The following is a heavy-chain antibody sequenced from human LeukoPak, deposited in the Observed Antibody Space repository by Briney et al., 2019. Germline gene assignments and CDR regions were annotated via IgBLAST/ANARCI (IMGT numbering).Heavy chain of an antibody. J-gene: IGHJ4*02. D-gene: IGHD3-22*01. V-gene: IGHV4-39*07. CDR2: IYYSGST. CDR3: ATVSYYYDSSGRYYFDY. Sequence: SETLSLTCTVSGGSISSSSYYWGWIRQPPGKGLEWIGSIYYSGSTYYNPSLKSRVTISVDTSKNQFSLKLSSVTAADTAVYYCATVSYYYDSSGRYYFDYWGQGTLVTVSS. CDR1: GGSISSSSYY.